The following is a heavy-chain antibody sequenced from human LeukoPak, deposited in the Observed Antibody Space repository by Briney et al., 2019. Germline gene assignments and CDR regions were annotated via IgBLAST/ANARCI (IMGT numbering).Heavy chain of an antibody. Sequence: PGGSLRLSCAASGFTFSSYAMSWVRQAPGKGLEWVSAISGSGGSTYYADSVKGRFTISRDNSKNTLYLQMNSLRAEDTAVYYCAKEGCSSTSCYMGNYYYYMDVWGKGTTVTVSS. CDR3: AKEGCSSTSCYMGNYYYYMDV. J-gene: IGHJ6*03. V-gene: IGHV3-23*01. CDR1: GFTFSSYA. CDR2: ISGSGGST. D-gene: IGHD2-2*02.